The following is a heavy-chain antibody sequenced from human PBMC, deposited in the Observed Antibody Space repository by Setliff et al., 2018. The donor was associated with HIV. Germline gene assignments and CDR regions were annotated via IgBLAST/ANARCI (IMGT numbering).Heavy chain of an antibody. CDR2: INSDGSSA. CDR1: GFTFSSYW. Sequence: GESLKISCAASGFTFSSYWMHRVRQAPGKGLVWVSRINSDGSSASYADSVKGRFTISRDNAKNTVNLQMSSLRAEDTAVYYCTREGWSELRYFDWLLSYMDVWGKGATVTVSS. J-gene: IGHJ6*03. V-gene: IGHV3-74*01. CDR3: TREGWSELRYFDWLLSYMDV. D-gene: IGHD3-9*01.